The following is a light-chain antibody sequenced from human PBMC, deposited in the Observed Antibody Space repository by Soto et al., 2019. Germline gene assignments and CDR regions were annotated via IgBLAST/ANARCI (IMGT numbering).Light chain of an antibody. J-gene: IGKJ1*01. CDR2: GAS. CDR1: QNILRT. V-gene: IGKV3D-15*01. CDR3: HQYNNWPPWT. Sequence: VMTQSPVTLYVSPGETATLSCKASQNILRTLAWYQQKPGQPPRLLIYGASTRVTGIPARFSGNGSGTEFTLTISSLQSEDFAVYYCHQYNNWPPWTFGQGTKVDIK.